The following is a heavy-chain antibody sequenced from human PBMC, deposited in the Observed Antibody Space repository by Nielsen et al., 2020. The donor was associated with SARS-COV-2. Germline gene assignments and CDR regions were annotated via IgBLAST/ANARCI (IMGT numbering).Heavy chain of an antibody. CDR2: IKQDGSET. V-gene: IGHV3-7*03. CDR1: GFAFSKYW. Sequence: GGSLRPSCAASGFAFSKYWMTWIRQAPGKGLPWVANIKQDGSETPYVDSVQGRFTISRDNANKALYLQMKSLKVEDTAVYYCATDIDYDSNGLPKDYWGQGTLVTVSS. CDR3: ATDIDYDSNGLPKDY. J-gene: IGHJ4*02. D-gene: IGHD3-22*01.